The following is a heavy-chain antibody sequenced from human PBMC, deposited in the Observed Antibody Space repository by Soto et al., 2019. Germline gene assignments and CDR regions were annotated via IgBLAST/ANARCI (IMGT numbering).Heavy chain of an antibody. J-gene: IGHJ6*03. Sequence: PSETLSLTCTVSGGSISSYYWSWIRQPPGKGLEWIGYIYYSGSTNYNPSLKSRVTISVDTSKNQFSLKLSSVTAADTAVYYCARHPPYYDFWSGYYSAPHYYYMDVWGKGTTVTVSS. CDR1: GGSISSYY. D-gene: IGHD3-3*01. CDR2: IYYSGST. V-gene: IGHV4-59*08. CDR3: ARHPPYYDFWSGYYSAPHYYYMDV.